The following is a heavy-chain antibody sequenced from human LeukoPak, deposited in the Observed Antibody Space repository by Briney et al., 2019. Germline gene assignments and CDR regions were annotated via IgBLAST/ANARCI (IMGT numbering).Heavy chain of an antibody. J-gene: IGHJ4*01. CDR1: GFTFSSYA. CDR2: ISGSGGST. V-gene: IGHV3-23*01. CDR3: SGGDRYPFYY. D-gene: IGHD3-16*02. Sequence: GGSLRLSCAASGFTFSSYAMRWVRQAPGKGLEWVSTISGSGGSTYYADSVKGRFTISRDNSKNTLYLQLNSLTAEDTAAYYCSGGDRYPFYYWGQGTLVTVSS.